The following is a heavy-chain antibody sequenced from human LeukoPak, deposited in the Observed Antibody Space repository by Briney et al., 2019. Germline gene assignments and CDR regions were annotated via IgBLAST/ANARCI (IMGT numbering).Heavy chain of an antibody. J-gene: IGHJ3*02. CDR1: GFTFSSYS. CDR2: ISSSSSYI. D-gene: IGHD4-17*01. CDR3: AKEPKDSPTAAIDT. V-gene: IGHV3-21*01. Sequence: GGSLRLSCAASGFTFSSYSMNWVRQAPGKGLEWVSSISSSSSYIYYADSVKGRFSISRDNSKNTLYLQMNSLSPEDTAVYYCAKEPKDSPTAAIDTWGQGTMLTVSS.